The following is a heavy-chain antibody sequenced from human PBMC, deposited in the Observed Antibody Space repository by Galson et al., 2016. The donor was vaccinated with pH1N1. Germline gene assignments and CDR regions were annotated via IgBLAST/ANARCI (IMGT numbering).Heavy chain of an antibody. Sequence: SLRLSCAASGFTFSSYGMHWVRQAPGKGLEWVAVIWYDGSNKYYADSVKGRFTISRDNSKNTLYLQMNSLRAEDTAVYSCARGLLRDYGMDVWGQGTTVTVSS. CDR1: GFTFSSYG. CDR2: IWYDGSNK. CDR3: ARGLLRDYGMDV. V-gene: IGHV3-33*01. J-gene: IGHJ6*02.